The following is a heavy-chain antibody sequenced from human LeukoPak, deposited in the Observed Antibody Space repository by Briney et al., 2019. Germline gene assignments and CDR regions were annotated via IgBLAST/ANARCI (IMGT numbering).Heavy chain of an antibody. CDR1: GGSISSYY. J-gene: IGHJ1*01. D-gene: IGHD2-2*01. Sequence: SETLSLTCTVAGGSISSYYWSWIRQPPGKGLEWIGYIYYSGSTNYNPSLKSRVTISVDTSKNQFSLKLSSVTAADTAVYYCASKVYCSSTSCYGEHWGQGTLVTVSS. CDR2: IYYSGST. CDR3: ASKVYCSSTSCYGEH. V-gene: IGHV4-59*01.